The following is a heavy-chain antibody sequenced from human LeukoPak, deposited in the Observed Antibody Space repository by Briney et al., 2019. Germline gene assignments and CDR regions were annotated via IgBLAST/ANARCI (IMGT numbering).Heavy chain of an antibody. CDR2: ISSSSSYI. J-gene: IGHJ4*02. D-gene: IGHD1-26*01. CDR3: ARVSGGSYFFISLEGDDY. Sequence: PGGSLRLSCAASGFTFSSYSMNWVRQAPGKGLEWVSSISSSSSYIYYADSVKGRFTISRDNAKNSLYLQMNSLRAEDTAVYYCARVSGGSYFFISLEGDDYWGQGTLVTVSS. V-gene: IGHV3-21*01. CDR1: GFTFSSYS.